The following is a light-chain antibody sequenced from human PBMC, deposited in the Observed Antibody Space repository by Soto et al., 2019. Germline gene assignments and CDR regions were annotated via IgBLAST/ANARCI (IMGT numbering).Light chain of an antibody. CDR2: GVD. Sequence: QSALTQPPSVSGSLGQSVIISCTGTSSDIGTYDRVSWYQQPPGTAPKLLIYGVDNWPSGVPDRFSGSKSGNTASLTISGLQAEDEAVYYCSSYTTSNTLLFGGGTKLTVL. J-gene: IGLJ3*02. V-gene: IGLV2-18*02. CDR3: SSYTTSNTLL. CDR1: SSDIGTYDR.